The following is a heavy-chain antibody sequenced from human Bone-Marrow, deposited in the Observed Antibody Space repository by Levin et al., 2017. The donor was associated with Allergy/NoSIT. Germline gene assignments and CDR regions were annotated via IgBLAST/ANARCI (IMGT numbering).Heavy chain of an antibody. D-gene: IGHD4-23*01. CDR2: ILYDGSKE. CDR1: GFTFSTYA. V-gene: IGHV3-30*18. Sequence: GGSLRLSCAASGFTFSTYAMHWVRQAPGKGLEWVAFILYDGSKEYYADSVKGRFTISRDNSKNTLSLQMDSLRTEDTAVYFCAKDYGGRSYWYFDLWGRGTLVTVSS. CDR3: AKDYGGRSYWYFDL. J-gene: IGHJ2*01.